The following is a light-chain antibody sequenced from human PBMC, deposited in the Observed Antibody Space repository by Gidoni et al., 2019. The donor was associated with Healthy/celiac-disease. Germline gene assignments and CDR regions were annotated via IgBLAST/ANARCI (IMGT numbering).Light chain of an antibody. CDR1: QSVSSN. CDR3: QQYNNWLLYT. J-gene: IGKJ2*01. V-gene: IGKV3-15*01. CDR2: GAS. Sequence: DIVMTQSPATLSVSPGERATLSCRASQSVSSNLAWYQQKPGQAPRLLIYGASTRATGIPARFSGSGSGTEFTLTISSLQSEDFAVYYCQQYNNWLLYTFGQXTKLEIK.